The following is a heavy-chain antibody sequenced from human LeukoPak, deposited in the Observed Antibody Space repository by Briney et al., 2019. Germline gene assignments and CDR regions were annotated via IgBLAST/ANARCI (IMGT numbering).Heavy chain of an antibody. J-gene: IGHJ5*02. V-gene: IGHV4-34*01. D-gene: IGHD6-19*01. CDR3: AGRPVEGWYGVIGWWFDP. CDR2: INHSGST. CDR1: GGSFSGYY. Sequence: KPSETLSLTCAVYGGSFSGYYWSWIRQPPGKGLEWIGEINHSGSTNYNPSLKSRVTISVDTSKNQFSLKLSSVTAADTAVYYCAGRPVEGWYGVIGWWFDPWGQGTLVTVSS.